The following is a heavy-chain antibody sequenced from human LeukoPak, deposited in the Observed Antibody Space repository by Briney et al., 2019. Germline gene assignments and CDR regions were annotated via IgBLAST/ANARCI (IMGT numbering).Heavy chain of an antibody. CDR2: ISGSGGST. J-gene: IGHJ3*02. CDR3: AKDIKYCSSTSCYADYAFDI. CDR1: GITLSNYG. V-gene: IGHV3-23*01. D-gene: IGHD2-2*01. Sequence: GGSLRLSCAVSGITLSNYGMSWVRQAPGKGLEWVAGISGSGGSTIYADSVKGRFTISRDNAKNSLYLQMNSLRAEDTALYYCAKDIKYCSSTSCYADYAFDIWGQGTMVTVSS.